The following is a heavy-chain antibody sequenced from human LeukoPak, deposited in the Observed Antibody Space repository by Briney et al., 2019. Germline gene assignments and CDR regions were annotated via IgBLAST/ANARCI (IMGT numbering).Heavy chain of an antibody. CDR1: RYTFTSYD. CDR3: PRAWYSSSSYGY. D-gene: IGHD6-6*01. V-gene: IGHV1-8*01. Sequence: ASVKVSCKASRYTFTSYDMDWVRQASGQGLEGMGWMNPNRGNTGYVQKFRGRVTKTRNTSINTAYMETNSLPSEDRAVYYLPRAWYSSSSYGYWGQGTLVTVSS. CDR2: MNPNRGNT. J-gene: IGHJ4*02.